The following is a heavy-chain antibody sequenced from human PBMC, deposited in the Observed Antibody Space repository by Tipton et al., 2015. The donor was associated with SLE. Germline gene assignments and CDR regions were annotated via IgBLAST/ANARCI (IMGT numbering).Heavy chain of an antibody. V-gene: IGHV4-61*02. CDR1: GGSISSGSYY. Sequence: TLSLTCTVSGGSISSGSYYWSWIRQPAGKGLEWIGRIYTSGSTNYNPSLKSRVTISVDTSKNQFSLKLSSVTAADTAVYYCARGYCSSTSCYYYYGMDVWGQGTTVTVSS. CDR2: IYTSGST. J-gene: IGHJ6*02. D-gene: IGHD2-2*01. CDR3: ARGYCSSTSCYYYYGMDV.